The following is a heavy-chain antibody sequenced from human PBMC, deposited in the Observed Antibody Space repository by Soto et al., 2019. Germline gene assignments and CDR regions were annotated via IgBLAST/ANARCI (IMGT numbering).Heavy chain of an antibody. V-gene: IGHV1-2*04. CDR1: GYTFTGYY. Sequence: QVQLVQSGAEVKKPGASVKVSCKASGYTFTGYYMHWVRQAPGQGLEWMGWINPNSGGTNYAQKFQGWVTRTRDTSISTAYMELSRLRSDDTAVYYCARVLMIPFSSYYYGMDVWGQGTTVTVSS. CDR2: INPNSGGT. CDR3: ARVLMIPFSSYYYGMDV. J-gene: IGHJ6*02. D-gene: IGHD2-8*01.